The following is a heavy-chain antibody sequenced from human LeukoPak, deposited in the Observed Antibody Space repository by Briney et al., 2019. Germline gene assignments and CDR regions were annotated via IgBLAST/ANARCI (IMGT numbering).Heavy chain of an antibody. CDR1: GFSFSNYG. CDR2: IRYYGSNK. Sequence: GGSLRLSCATSGFSFSNYGMHWVRQAPGKGLEWVAFIRYYGSNKYYADSVKGRFTISRDSSKNTLYLEMNSLRAEDTAVYYCARVRDYWGQGTLVTVSS. CDR3: ARVRDY. V-gene: IGHV3-30*02. J-gene: IGHJ4*02.